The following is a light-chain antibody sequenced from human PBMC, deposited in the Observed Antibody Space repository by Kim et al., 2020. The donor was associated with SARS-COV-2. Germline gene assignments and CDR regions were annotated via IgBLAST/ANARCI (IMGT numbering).Light chain of an antibody. V-gene: IGKV1-12*01. Sequence: ASVGCRVNITCRAIQDISTWVALYQQKAGGAPKLLMYAADSLQSGVPSRFSGSGSGTDFTLTLSSLQPEDFATDYCQQANSFPITVRQGTRLE. CDR2: AAD. CDR1: QDISTW. CDR3: QQANSFPIT. J-gene: IGKJ5*01.